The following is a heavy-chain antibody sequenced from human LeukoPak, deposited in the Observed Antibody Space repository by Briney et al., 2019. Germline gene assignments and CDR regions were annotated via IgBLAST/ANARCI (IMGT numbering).Heavy chain of an antibody. CDR1: GRTFSSYA. V-gene: IGHV1-69*13. Sequence: ASVKVSCKASGRTFSSYAISWVRQAPGQGLEWMGGIIPIFGTANYAQKFQGRVTITADESTSTAYMELSSLRSEDTAVYYCARWHDSSGAFDYWGQGTLVTVSS. CDR2: IIPIFGTA. J-gene: IGHJ4*02. CDR3: ARWHDSSGAFDY. D-gene: IGHD3-22*01.